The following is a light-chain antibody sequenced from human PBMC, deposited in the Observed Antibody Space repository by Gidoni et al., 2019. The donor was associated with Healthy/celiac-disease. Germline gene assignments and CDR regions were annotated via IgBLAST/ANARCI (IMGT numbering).Light chain of an antibody. Sequence: EIVMTQSPAILSVSPGERATLSCRASQSVSSNLAWYQQRPGQAPRLLIYGASTRATGIPARFSGSGSGTEFTLTVSGLQSEDFAVYYCQQYNDWPRRTFGQGTRVEIK. CDR2: GAS. V-gene: IGKV3-15*01. J-gene: IGKJ1*01. CDR1: QSVSSN. CDR3: QQYNDWPRRT.